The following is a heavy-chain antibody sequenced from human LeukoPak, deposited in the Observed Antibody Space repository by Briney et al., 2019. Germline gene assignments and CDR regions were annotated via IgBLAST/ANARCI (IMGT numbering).Heavy chain of an antibody. V-gene: IGHV4-34*01. D-gene: IGHD3-16*02. CDR2: INHSGRT. J-gene: IGHJ5*02. Sequence: KSSETLSLTCAVYGGSFSGYYWSWIRQPPGKGLEWIGEINHSGRTNYNPSLKSRVTISVDTSKNQFSLKLSSVTAADTAVYYCARVKHYIWGSYRYVWFDPWGQGTLVTVSS. CDR1: GGSFSGYY. CDR3: ARVKHYIWGSYRYVWFDP.